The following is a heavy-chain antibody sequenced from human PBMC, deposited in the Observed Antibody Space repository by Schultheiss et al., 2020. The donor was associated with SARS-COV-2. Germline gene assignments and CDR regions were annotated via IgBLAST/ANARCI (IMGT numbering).Heavy chain of an antibody. D-gene: IGHD6-19*01. Sequence: GESLKISCTASGFIFSNYGMHWVRQVPGKGLEWVAVISYDGSNKYYEDSVEGRFTISRDNSKDTLYLQMNTLTVEDTAVYYCARDRPWLLQGTFDYWGQGTLVTVSS. V-gene: IGHV3-33*05. CDR1: GFIFSNYG. CDR3: ARDRPWLLQGTFDY. J-gene: IGHJ4*02. CDR2: ISYDGSNK.